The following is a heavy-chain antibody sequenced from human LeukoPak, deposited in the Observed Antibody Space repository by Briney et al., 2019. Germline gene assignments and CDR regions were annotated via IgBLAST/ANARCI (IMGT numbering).Heavy chain of an antibody. CDR3: AREGNSGYDWNY. Sequence: GGSLRLSCAASGFTFSSYGMHWVRQCPGKGLEWVAVIWYDGSNKHYADSVKGRFTISRDNSKKTRYLQMNGRRAEDTAVYYCAREGNSGYDWNYWGQGTLGTVSS. D-gene: IGHD5-12*01. V-gene: IGHV3-33*01. J-gene: IGHJ4*02. CDR2: IWYDGSNK. CDR1: GFTFSSYG.